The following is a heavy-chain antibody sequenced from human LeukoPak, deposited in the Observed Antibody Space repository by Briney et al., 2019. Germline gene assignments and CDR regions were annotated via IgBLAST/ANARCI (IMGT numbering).Heavy chain of an antibody. D-gene: IGHD6-19*01. J-gene: IGHJ4*02. Sequence: GASVKVSCKASGYTFTSYAMNWVRQAPGQGLEWMGWINTNTGNPTYAQGFTGRFVFSLDTSVSTAYLQISSLKAEDTAVYYCARVDNCGWYDGADYWGQGTLVTVSS. CDR2: INTNTGNP. CDR3: ARVDNCGWYDGADY. V-gene: IGHV7-4-1*02. CDR1: GYTFTSYA.